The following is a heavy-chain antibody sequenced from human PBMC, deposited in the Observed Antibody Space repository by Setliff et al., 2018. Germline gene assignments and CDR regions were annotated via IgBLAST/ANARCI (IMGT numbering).Heavy chain of an antibody. V-gene: IGHV5-51*01. J-gene: IGHJ3*02. CDR2: IYPGDSHT. CDR1: GYSFSNFW. Sequence: PGESLKISCKGSGYSFSNFWIGWVRQMPGKGLEWMRIIYPGDSHTRYSPSFQGQVTISADKSITTAYLQWSSLRASDTAMYYCASPDTGSDGFHIWGQGTVVTVSS. CDR3: ASPDTGSDGFHI. D-gene: IGHD3-10*01.